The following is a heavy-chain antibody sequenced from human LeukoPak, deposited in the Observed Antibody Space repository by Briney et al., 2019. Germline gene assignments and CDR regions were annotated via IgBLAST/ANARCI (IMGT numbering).Heavy chain of an antibody. Sequence: GESLKISCKGSGYSFTSYWIGWVRQMPGKGLEWMGIIYPGESETRYSPSVQGQVTISADKSITTAYLQWSSLKASDTAMYYCAKLGAYSSSWYGFFDYWGQGTLVAVSS. D-gene: IGHD6-13*01. CDR3: AKLGAYSSSWYGFFDY. CDR2: IYPGESET. CDR1: GYSFTSYW. J-gene: IGHJ4*02. V-gene: IGHV5-51*01.